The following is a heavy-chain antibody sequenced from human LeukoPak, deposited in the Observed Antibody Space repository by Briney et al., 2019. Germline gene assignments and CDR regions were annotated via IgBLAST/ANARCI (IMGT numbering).Heavy chain of an antibody. D-gene: IGHD3-9*01. J-gene: IGHJ6*04. CDR2: LNAGNGNT. V-gene: IGHV1-3*01. Sequence: GASVKVSCKASGYTFPSYAMHWVRQAPGQRLGWMGWLNAGNGNTKYSQKFQGRVTITRDTSASTAYMELSRLRSEDTAVYYCARDRDDILTGYSYGMDVWGKGTTVTVSS. CDR1: GYTFPSYA. CDR3: ARDRDDILTGYSYGMDV.